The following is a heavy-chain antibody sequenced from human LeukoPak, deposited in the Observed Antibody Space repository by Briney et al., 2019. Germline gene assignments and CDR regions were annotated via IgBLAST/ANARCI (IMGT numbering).Heavy chain of an antibody. CDR3: ARDRSYINYYGSGRYYRIDY. CDR1: GYTFTGYY. Sequence: ASVKVSCKASGYTFTGYYMHWVRQAPGQGVEWMGWINPNSGGTNYAQKFQGRVTMTRDTSISTAYMELSRLRSDDTAVYYCARDRSYINYYGSGRYYRIDYWGQGTLVTVSS. J-gene: IGHJ4*02. D-gene: IGHD3-10*01. CDR2: INPNSGGT. V-gene: IGHV1-2*02.